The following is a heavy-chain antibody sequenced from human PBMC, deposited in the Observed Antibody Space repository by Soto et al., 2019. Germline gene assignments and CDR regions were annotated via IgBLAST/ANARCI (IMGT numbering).Heavy chain of an antibody. V-gene: IGHV3-43D*03. D-gene: IGHD3-3*01. CDR1: GFTFDDYA. Sequence: GGSLRLSCAASGFTFDDYAMHWVRQAPGKGLAWVSLISWDGGSTYYADSVKGRFTISRDNSKNSLYLQMNSLRAEDTALYYCAKDILGSGYYSFDIWGQGTMVTVSS. J-gene: IGHJ3*02. CDR3: AKDILGSGYYSFDI. CDR2: ISWDGGST.